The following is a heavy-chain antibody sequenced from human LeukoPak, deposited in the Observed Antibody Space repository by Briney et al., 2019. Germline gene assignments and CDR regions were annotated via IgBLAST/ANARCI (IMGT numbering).Heavy chain of an antibody. CDR3: AHSSSSEDYFDY. Sequence: GRSLRLSCAASGFTFCSYGMHWVRQAPGKGLEWVAVISYDGSNKYYADSVKGRFTISRDNSKNTLYLQMNSLRAEDTAVYYCAHSSSSEDYFDYWGQGTLVTVSS. CDR2: ISYDGSNK. D-gene: IGHD6-6*01. V-gene: IGHV3-30*03. CDR1: GFTFCSYG. J-gene: IGHJ4*02.